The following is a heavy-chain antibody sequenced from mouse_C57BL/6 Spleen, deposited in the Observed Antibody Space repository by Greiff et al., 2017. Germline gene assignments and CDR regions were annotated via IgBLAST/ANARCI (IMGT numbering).Heavy chain of an antibody. D-gene: IGHD1-1*01. J-gene: IGHJ4*01. Sequence: VQLQQSGAELVKPGASVKISCKASGYAFSSYWMNWVKQRPGKGLEWIGRIYPGDGDTNYNGKFKGKATLTADKSSSTAYMQLSSLTSEDSAVYLLARRVSWADAMDYWGQGTSVTVSS. CDR3: ARRVSWADAMDY. CDR2: IYPGDGDT. V-gene: IGHV1-82*01. CDR1: GYAFSSYW.